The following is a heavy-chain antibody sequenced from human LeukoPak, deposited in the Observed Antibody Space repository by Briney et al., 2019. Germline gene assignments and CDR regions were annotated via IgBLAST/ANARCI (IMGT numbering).Heavy chain of an antibody. CDR2: ISSSGTTK. Sequence: GGSLRLSCAASGFTFRSYEMSWVRQAPGKGLEWVSYISSSGTTKYYADSVKGRFTISRDNAKSSVYLQMNSLRAEDTAVYYCARAVTQALGAPRSYYFDYWGQGTLVTVSS. J-gene: IGHJ4*02. D-gene: IGHD4-23*01. CDR3: ARAVTQALGAPRSYYFDY. V-gene: IGHV3-48*03. CDR1: GFTFRSYE.